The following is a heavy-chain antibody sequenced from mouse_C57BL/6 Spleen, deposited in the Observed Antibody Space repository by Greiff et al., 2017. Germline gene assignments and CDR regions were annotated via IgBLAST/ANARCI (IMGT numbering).Heavy chain of an antibody. CDR1: GYTFTSYW. CDR2: IYPSDSET. J-gene: IGHJ3*01. D-gene: IGHD1-1*01. V-gene: IGHV1-61*01. CDR3: ARTPYYGSSYEGWLAY. Sequence: VKLQQPGAELVRPGSSVKLSCKASGYTFTSYWMDWVKQRPGQGLEWIGNIYPSDSETHYNQKFKDKATLTVDKSSSTAYMQLSSLTSEDSAVYYCARTPYYGSSYEGWLAYWGQGTLVTVSA.